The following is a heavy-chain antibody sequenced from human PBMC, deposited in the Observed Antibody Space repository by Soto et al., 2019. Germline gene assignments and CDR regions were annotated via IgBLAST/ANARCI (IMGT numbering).Heavy chain of an antibody. CDR1: GFTFSSYS. V-gene: IGHV3-48*01. D-gene: IGHD2-21*02. CDR2: ISSSSSTI. Sequence: GGSLRLSCAASGFTFSSYSMNWVRQAPGKGLEWVSYISSSSSTIYYADSVKGRFTISRDNAKNSLYLQMNSLRGEDTAVYYCARTQYCGGDCYGFDIWGQGTMVTVS. CDR3: ARTQYCGGDCYGFDI. J-gene: IGHJ3*02.